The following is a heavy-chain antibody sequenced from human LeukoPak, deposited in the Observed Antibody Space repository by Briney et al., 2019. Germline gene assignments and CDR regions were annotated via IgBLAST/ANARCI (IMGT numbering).Heavy chain of an antibody. CDR2: ISSSSSYI. Sequence: GGSLRLSCAASGFTFSNFGINWVRQAPGKGLEWVSSISSSSSYISYADSVKGRFTISRDNAKNSLDLQMNSLRAEDMAVYYCAIDRYSSGWYTFDYWGQGTLVTVSS. V-gene: IGHV3-21*01. D-gene: IGHD6-19*01. CDR3: AIDRYSSGWYTFDY. J-gene: IGHJ4*02. CDR1: GFTFSNFG.